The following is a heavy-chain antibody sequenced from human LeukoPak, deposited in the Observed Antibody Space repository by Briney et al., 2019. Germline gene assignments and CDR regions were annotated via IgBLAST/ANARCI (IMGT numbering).Heavy chain of an antibody. J-gene: IGHJ6*03. V-gene: IGHV1-69*13. D-gene: IGHD6-25*01. CDR1: GGTFRTFA. CDR3: GLSGNYYYYYMDV. CDR2: IIPIFGIP. Sequence: ASVKVSCKASGGTFRTFAISWVRQAPGQGLEWMGGIIPIFGIPDSAQKFQGRLTITVDESTTTAYMELSSLRSDDTAVYYCGLSGNYYYYYMDVWGKGTTVTISS.